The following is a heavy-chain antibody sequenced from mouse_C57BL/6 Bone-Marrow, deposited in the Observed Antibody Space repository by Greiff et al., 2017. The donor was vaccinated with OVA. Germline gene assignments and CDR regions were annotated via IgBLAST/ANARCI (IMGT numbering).Heavy chain of an antibody. CDR2: IYPGSGNT. CDR3: ARLRRRYFDG. Sequence: QVQLQQSGAELVRPGASVKLSCKASGYTFTDYYINWVKQRPGQGLEWIARIYPGSGNTYYNEKFKGKATLTAEKSSSTAYMQLSSLTSEDSAVYFRARLRRRYFDGRGTGTTVTVSS. D-gene: IGHD2-12*01. CDR1: GYTFTDYY. V-gene: IGHV1-76*01. J-gene: IGHJ1*03.